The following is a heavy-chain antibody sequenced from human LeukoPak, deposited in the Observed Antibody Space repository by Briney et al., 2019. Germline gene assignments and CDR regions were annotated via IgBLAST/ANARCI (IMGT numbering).Heavy chain of an antibody. V-gene: IGHV3-23*01. D-gene: IGHD5-18*01. CDR3: AKEGRKTGNTYGYEFDS. J-gene: IGHJ4*02. CDR2: VSSSDGST. Sequence: GGSLRLSCAASGFTFSSYAMSRVRQAPGKELEWVSAVSSSDGSTNYADYVKGQFTISRDNSKNTVYLHMNNLRAEDTAVYYCAKEGRKTGNTYGYEFDSWGQGTLVTVSS. CDR1: GFTFSSYA.